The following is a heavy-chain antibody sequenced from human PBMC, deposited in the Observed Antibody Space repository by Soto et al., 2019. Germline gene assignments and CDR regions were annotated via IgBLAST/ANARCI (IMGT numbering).Heavy chain of an antibody. Sequence: ASVKVSCKASGYTFTSYYMHWVRQAPGQGLEWMGIINPSGGSTSYAQKFQGRVTMTRDTSTSTVYMELSSLRSEDTAVYYCARGIVVVPAAILAEYFQHWGQGXLVTVP. CDR1: GYTFTSYY. D-gene: IGHD2-2*01. V-gene: IGHV1-46*01. J-gene: IGHJ1*01. CDR3: ARGIVVVPAAILAEYFQH. CDR2: INPSGGST.